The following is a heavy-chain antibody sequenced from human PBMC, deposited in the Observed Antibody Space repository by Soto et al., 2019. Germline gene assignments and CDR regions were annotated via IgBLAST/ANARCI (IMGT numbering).Heavy chain of an antibody. V-gene: IGHV4-4*02. CDR3: ARDPLSGSSWLNWFDP. D-gene: IGHD6-13*01. J-gene: IGHJ5*02. Sequence: NPSETLSLTCAVSGGSISSSNWWSWVRQPPGKGLEWIGEIYHSGSTNYNPSLKSRVTISVDKSKNQFSLKLSSVTAADTAVYYCARDPLSGSSWLNWFDPWGQGTLVTVSS. CDR2: IYHSGST. CDR1: GGSISSSNW.